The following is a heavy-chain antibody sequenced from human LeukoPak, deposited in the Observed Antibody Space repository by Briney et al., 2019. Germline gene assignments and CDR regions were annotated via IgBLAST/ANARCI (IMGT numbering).Heavy chain of an antibody. CDR2: ISSSSSYI. D-gene: IGHD3-22*01. Sequence: GGSLRLSCAASGFTFSSYSMNWVRQAPGKGLEWVSSISSSSSYIYYADSVKGRFTISRDNSKNTLYLQMNSLRAEDTAVYYCAKDLPTYYYYDSSGYYCDYWGQGTLVTVSS. V-gene: IGHV3-21*04. CDR3: AKDLPTYYYYDSSGYYCDY. J-gene: IGHJ4*02. CDR1: GFTFSSYS.